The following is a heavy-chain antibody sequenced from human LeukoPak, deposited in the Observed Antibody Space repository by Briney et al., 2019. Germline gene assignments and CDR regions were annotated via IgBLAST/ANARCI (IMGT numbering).Heavy chain of an antibody. CDR1: GFTFSTYW. D-gene: IGHD1-1*01. V-gene: IGHV3-7*05. CDR3: ARIRLRAFDI. J-gene: IGHJ3*02. Sequence: GGSLRLSCAASGFTFSTYWMSWVRQAPGKGLEWVANIKDDGSEKYYVDSVKGRFTISRDNAKNSLFLQMNSLRAEVTAAYYYARIRLRAFDIRGQGTMVTVPS. CDR2: IKDDGSEK.